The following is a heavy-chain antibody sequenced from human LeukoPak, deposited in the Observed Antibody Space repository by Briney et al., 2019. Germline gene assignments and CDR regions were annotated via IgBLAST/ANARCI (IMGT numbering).Heavy chain of an antibody. CDR2: IYTSGST. D-gene: IGHD7-27*01. Sequence: SETLSLTCTVSGGSISSGSYYWSWIRQPAGKGLKWIGRIYTSGSTNYNPSLKSRVTISVDTSKNQFSLKLSSVTAADTAVYYCASRSLTGDQGYWGQGTLVTVSS. V-gene: IGHV4-61*02. J-gene: IGHJ4*02. CDR1: GGSISSGSYY. CDR3: ASRSLTGDQGY.